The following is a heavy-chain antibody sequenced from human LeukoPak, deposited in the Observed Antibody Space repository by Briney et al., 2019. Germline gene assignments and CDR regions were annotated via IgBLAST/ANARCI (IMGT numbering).Heavy chain of an antibody. Sequence: SESLSLTCSVSGGSITGYYWNWIRQPPGKGMEWLAYMHSSGTAIYNPSLKSRVTMSVDTSKKQFSLKLSSVTASDTAVYYCASQFYYDSRGYPAFDYWGQGTLVSVSS. CDR3: ASQFYYDSRGYPAFDY. D-gene: IGHD3-22*01. J-gene: IGHJ4*02. CDR1: GGSITGYY. V-gene: IGHV4-59*08. CDR2: MHSSGTA.